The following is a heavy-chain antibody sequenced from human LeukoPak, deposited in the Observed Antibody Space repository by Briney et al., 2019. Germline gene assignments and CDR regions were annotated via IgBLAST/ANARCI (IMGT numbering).Heavy chain of an antibody. J-gene: IGHJ3*02. D-gene: IGHD6-13*01. CDR2: ISWDGSST. CDR1: GFTFDDYT. Sequence: GGSLRLSCAASGFTFDDYTMHWVRQTPGKGLEWVSLISWDGSSTFYADSVKGRFTISRDNSKHSLFLQMNTLRTEDTALYYCAKAEQQLSYTYDAFDIWGQGTMVTVSS. CDR3: AKAEQQLSYTYDAFDI. V-gene: IGHV3-43*01.